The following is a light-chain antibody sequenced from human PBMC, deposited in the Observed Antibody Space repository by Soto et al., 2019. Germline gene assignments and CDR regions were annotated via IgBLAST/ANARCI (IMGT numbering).Light chain of an antibody. CDR3: QQYNSYWWT. CDR2: DAS. Sequence: DIQMTQSPSTLSTSVGDRVTITCRASQSISSWLAWYQQKPGKAPKLLIYDASSLESGVPSRFSGSGSGTEFTLTISSLQPDDFATYYCQQYNSYWWTFGQGTKV. CDR1: QSISSW. J-gene: IGKJ1*01. V-gene: IGKV1-5*01.